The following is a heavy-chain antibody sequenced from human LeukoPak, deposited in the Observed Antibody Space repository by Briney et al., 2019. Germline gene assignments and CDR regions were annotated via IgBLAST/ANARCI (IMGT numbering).Heavy chain of an antibody. D-gene: IGHD3-22*01. CDR2: INPNSGGT. Sequence: ASVKVSCKASGYTFTGYYMHWVRQAPGQGLEWMGWINPNSGGTNYAQKFQGRVTMTRDTSISTAYMELSRLRSDDTAVYYCASDLIHYYDSSGLVDYWGQGTLVTVSS. CDR3: ASDLIHYYDSSGLVDY. V-gene: IGHV1-2*02. CDR1: GYTFTGYY. J-gene: IGHJ4*02.